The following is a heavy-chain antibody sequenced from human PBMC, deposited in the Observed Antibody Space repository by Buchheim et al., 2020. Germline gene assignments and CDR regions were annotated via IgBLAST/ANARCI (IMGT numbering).Heavy chain of an antibody. D-gene: IGHD3-9*01. CDR3: ARLIGYYDILTGYGMDV. J-gene: IGHJ6*02. Sequence: EVQLLESGGGLVQPGGSLRLSCAASGFTVSSNYMSWVRQAPGKGLEWVSVIYSGGSTYYADSVKGRFTISRDNSKNTLYLQMNSLRAEDTAVYYCARLIGYYDILTGYGMDVWGQGTT. V-gene: IGHV3-66*01. CDR1: GFTVSSNY. CDR2: IYSGGST.